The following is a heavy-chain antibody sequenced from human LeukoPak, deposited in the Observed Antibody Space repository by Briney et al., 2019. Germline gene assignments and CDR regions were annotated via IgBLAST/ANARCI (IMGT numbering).Heavy chain of an antibody. CDR3: ARDRGLVATNADYYMDV. J-gene: IGHJ6*03. V-gene: IGHV3-7*03. Sequence: GGSLRLPCAASGFTFSSYWMSWVRQAPGKGLEWVANIKQDGSEKYYVDSVKGRFTISRDDAKNSLYLQMNSLRAEDTAVYYCARDRGLVATNADYYMDVWGKGTTVTVSS. D-gene: IGHD5-12*01. CDR1: GFTFSSYW. CDR2: IKQDGSEK.